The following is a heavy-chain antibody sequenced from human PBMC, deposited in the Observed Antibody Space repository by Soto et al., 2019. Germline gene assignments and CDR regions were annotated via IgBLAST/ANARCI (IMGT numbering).Heavy chain of an antibody. V-gene: IGHV3-74*01. CDR1: GFTFSSYW. CDR3: ARGGSLNWYFDL. D-gene: IGHD1-26*01. Sequence: PGGSLRLSCAASGFTFSSYWMHWVRQAPGKGLVWVSRINSDGSSTSYADSVKGRFTISRDNAKNTLYLQMNSLRAEDTAVYFCARGGSLNWYFDLWGRGTLVTVSS. J-gene: IGHJ2*01. CDR2: INSDGSST.